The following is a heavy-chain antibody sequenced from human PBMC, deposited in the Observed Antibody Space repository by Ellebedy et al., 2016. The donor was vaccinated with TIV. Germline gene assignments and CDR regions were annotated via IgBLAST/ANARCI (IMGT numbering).Heavy chain of an antibody. CDR2: ISSSGDYI. V-gene: IGHV3-21*04. CDR3: AKSLLPGRAIRGLDY. D-gene: IGHD2-15*01. J-gene: IGHJ4*02. CDR1: GFTFSTYT. Sequence: GESLKISCAASGFTFSTYTFNWVRQAPGKGLEWVSSISSSGDYIYYADSLKGRFSISRDNANNSLYLHMHNVRADDTAFYFCAKSLLPGRAIRGLDYWGRGTLVTVSS.